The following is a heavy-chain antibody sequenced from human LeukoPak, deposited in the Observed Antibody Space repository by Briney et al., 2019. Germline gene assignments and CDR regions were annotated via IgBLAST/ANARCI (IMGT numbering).Heavy chain of an antibody. CDR3: ARVQGGYDPEPLGARTEGEDQMRWFDP. CDR2: IYYSGST. J-gene: IGHJ5*02. V-gene: IGHV4-31*03. Sequence: PPETLSLTCTVSGGSISSGGYYWSWIRQHPGKGLEWIGYIYYSGSTYYNPSLKSRVTISVDTSKNQFSLKLGSVTAADTAVYYCARVQGGYDPEPLGARTEGEDQMRWFDPWGQGTLVTVSS. D-gene: IGHD5-12*01. CDR1: GGSISSGGYY.